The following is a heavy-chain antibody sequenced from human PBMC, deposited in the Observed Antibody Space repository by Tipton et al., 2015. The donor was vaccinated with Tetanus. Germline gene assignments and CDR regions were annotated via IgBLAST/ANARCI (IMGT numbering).Heavy chain of an antibody. V-gene: IGHV4-4*07. CDR3: ARDRITGPMGRYYAMDV. CDR1: GDSISSFY. CDR2: IYTSGST. J-gene: IGHJ6*01. Sequence: TLSLTCSVSGDSISSFYWSWIRQPAGKGLEWIGRIYTSGSTNYNPSLKSRVTMSVDTSKRQFSLKLNSVTAADTAVYYCARDRITGPMGRYYAMDVWGQGTTVTVSS. D-gene: IGHD1-7*01.